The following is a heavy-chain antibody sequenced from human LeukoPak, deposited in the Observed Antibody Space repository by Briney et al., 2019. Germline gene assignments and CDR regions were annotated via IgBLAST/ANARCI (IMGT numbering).Heavy chain of an antibody. Sequence: SETLSLTCTVSGGSISSSSYYWGWIRQPPGKGLEWIGSIYYSGSTYYNPSLKSRVTISVDTSKNLFSLKLSSVTAADTAVYYCARKLSIVGATIDYWGQGTLVTVSS. CDR2: IYYSGST. J-gene: IGHJ4*02. V-gene: IGHV4-39*01. D-gene: IGHD1-26*01. CDR1: GGSISSSSYY. CDR3: ARKLSIVGATIDY.